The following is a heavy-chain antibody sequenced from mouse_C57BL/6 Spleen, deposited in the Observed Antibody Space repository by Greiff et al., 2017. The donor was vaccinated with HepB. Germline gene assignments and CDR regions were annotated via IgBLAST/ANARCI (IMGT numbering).Heavy chain of an antibody. V-gene: IGHV5-12*01. CDR3: GRRIYYGKDAMDY. CDR1: GFTFSDYY. J-gene: IGHJ4*01. Sequence: EVLLVESGGGLVQPGGSLKLSCAASGFTFSDYYMYWVRQTPEKRLEWVAYISNGGGSTYYPDTVKGRFTISRDNAKNTLYLQMSRLTSEDTAMYYCGRRIYYGKDAMDYWGQGTSVTVSS. D-gene: IGHD2-1*01. CDR2: ISNGGGST.